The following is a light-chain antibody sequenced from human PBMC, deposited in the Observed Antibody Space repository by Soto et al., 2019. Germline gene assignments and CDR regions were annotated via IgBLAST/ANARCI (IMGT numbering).Light chain of an antibody. V-gene: IGKV3-20*01. CDR1: QSASSF. J-gene: IGKJ1*01. Sequence: IAMTQSLAALSLSPWERATLSCTTSQSASSFLAWYQQKPGQAPRLLIYGASNRATGIPDRFSGSGSGTDFTLTISRLEPEDFAVYYCQQDGTSPSTFGQGTKVDIK. CDR3: QQDGTSPST. CDR2: GAS.